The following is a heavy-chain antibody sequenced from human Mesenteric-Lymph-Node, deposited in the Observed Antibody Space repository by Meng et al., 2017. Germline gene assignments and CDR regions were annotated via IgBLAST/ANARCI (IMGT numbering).Heavy chain of an antibody. Sequence: LQDSRPGLAKPSETLSLTCTVSGGSISSNGYYWDWVRQPPGKGLAWIGAIYHSGSTSYNPSLQSRVTMFVDTSKNQCSLKLSSVTAADTAVYYCAREGGGYFDYWGQGTLVTVSS. V-gene: IGHV4-39*07. D-gene: IGHD3-16*01. CDR2: IYHSGST. CDR3: AREGGGYFDY. CDR1: GGSISSNGYY. J-gene: IGHJ4*02.